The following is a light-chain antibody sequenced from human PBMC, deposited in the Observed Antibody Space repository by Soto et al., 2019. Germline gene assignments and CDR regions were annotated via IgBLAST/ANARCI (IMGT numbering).Light chain of an antibody. CDR3: QSYDNSLRGYV. Sequence: QSVLTQPPSVSGAPGQRVSISCTGSSSNLGAGYDVHWYQHLPGTAPTLLIYDNTNRPSGVPDRFSGSKSGTSASLAISTLQSEDEADYYCQSYDNSLRGYVFGPGTKVTVL. CDR2: DNT. CDR1: SSNLGAGYD. J-gene: IGLJ1*01. V-gene: IGLV1-40*01.